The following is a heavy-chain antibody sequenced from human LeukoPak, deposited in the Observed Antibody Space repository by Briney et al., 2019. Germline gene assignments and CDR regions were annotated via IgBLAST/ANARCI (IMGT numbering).Heavy chain of an antibody. J-gene: IGHJ6*04. D-gene: IGHD2/OR15-2a*01. V-gene: IGHV4-34*01. CDR3: ARAFARGSYYYYGMDV. Sequence: SETLSLTCAVYGGSFSGYYWSWIRQPPGKGLEWIGEINHSGSTNYNPSLKSRVTISVDTSKNQFSLKLSSVTAADTAVYYCARAFARGSYYYYGMDVWGKGTRSPSPQ. CDR1: GGSFSGYY. CDR2: INHSGST.